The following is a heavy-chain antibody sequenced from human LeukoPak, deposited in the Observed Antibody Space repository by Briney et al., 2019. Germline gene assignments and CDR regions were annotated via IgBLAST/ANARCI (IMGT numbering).Heavy chain of an antibody. CDR1: GFTFSSYT. V-gene: IGHV3-23*01. D-gene: IGHD4-17*01. CDR2: ISRSGDNT. Sequence: GGSLRLSCAASGFTFSSYTISWVRQAPGKGLEWVSAISRSGDNTYYADSVEGRFTISRDNSKNTLCLQMNSLRAEDTAVFYCARLYGDHGDSWGQGALVTVSS. J-gene: IGHJ4*02. CDR3: ARLYGDHGDS.